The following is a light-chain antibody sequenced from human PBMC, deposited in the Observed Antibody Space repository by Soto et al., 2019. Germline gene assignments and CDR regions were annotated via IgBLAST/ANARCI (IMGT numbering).Light chain of an antibody. CDR2: KDS. CDR1: VLAKKY. J-gene: IGLJ3*02. Sequence: SYELTQPSSVSVSPGQTARITCSGDVLAKKYARWFQQKPGQAPVLVIYKDSERPSGIPERFSGSSSGTTVTLTISGAQVEDEADYYCYSAADIGVFGGGTKLTVL. CDR3: YSAADIGV. V-gene: IGLV3-27*01.